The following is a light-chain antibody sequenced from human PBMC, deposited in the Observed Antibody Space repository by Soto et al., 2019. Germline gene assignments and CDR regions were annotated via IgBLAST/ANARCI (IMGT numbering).Light chain of an antibody. CDR1: QSVTSSS. CDR2: GAS. J-gene: IGKJ2*01. V-gene: IGKV3-20*01. CDR3: QQYGSSPPFT. Sequence: PGESATLSCRASQSVTSSSLAWYQQKPGQAPRLLIYGASSRATGIPDRFSASGSGTDFTLTISRLEPEDFAVYFCQQYGSSPPFTFGQGTKVEI.